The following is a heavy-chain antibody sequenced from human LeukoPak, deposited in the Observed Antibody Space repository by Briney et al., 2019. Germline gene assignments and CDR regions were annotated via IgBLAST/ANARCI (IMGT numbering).Heavy chain of an antibody. CDR3: ARDGTFNIAVAEYFDY. CDR2: IIPIFGTA. J-gene: IGHJ4*02. D-gene: IGHD6-19*01. CDR1: GGTFSSYA. V-gene: IGHV1-69*05. Sequence: SVKVSCXASGGTFSSYAISWVRQAPGQGLEWMGRIIPIFGTANYAQKFQGRVTITTDESTSTAYMELSSLRSEDTAVYYCARDGTFNIAVAEYFDYWGQGTLVTVSS.